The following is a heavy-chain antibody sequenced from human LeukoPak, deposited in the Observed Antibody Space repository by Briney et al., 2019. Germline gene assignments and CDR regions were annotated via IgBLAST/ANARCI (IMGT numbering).Heavy chain of an antibody. D-gene: IGHD3-22*01. CDR3: ARTNHYYDTSGYYDWFDP. J-gene: IGHJ5*02. CDR1: GFTFSSYS. Sequence: PGGSLRLSCAASGFTFSSYSMNWVRQAQGKGLEWVSYISSSGSTIYYADSVKGRFTISRDNAKNSLYLQMNSLRAEDTAVYYCARTNHYYDTSGYYDWFDPWGQGTLVTVSS. CDR2: ISSSGSTI. V-gene: IGHV3-48*04.